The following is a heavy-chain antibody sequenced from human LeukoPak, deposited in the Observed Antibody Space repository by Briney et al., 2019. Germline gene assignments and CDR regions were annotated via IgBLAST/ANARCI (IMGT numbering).Heavy chain of an antibody. CDR1: GGSISTYY. J-gene: IGHJ4*02. CDR3: AKSDGSGNYFDY. CDR2: VHYSGNT. D-gene: IGHD3-10*01. Sequence: SETLSLTCTVSGGSISTYYWNWIRQPPGKGLEWIGYVHYSGNTNYNPSLKSRVTISLDTSKNQFSVKLTSVTAADTAMYYCAKSDGSGNYFDYWGRGALVAVSS. V-gene: IGHV4-59*01.